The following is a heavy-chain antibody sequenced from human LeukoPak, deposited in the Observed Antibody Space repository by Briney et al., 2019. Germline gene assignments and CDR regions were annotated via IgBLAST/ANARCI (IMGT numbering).Heavy chain of an antibody. Sequence: SETLSLTCTVSGGSIRSSYYYWGWIRQPPGKGLEWIGSIYDSGSTYYNPSLKSRVTISVDTSKNQFSLKVSSVTAADTAVYYCARGVVVGDYYYGMDVWGQGTTVTVSS. J-gene: IGHJ6*02. V-gene: IGHV4-39*07. CDR3: ARGVVVGDYYYGMDV. CDR2: IYDSGST. CDR1: GGSIRSSYYY. D-gene: IGHD2-2*01.